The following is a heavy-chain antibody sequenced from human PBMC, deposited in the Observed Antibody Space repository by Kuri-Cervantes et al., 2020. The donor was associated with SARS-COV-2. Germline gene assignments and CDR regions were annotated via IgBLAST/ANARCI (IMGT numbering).Heavy chain of an antibody. CDR3: ARDPNANHNNWFDP. J-gene: IGHJ5*02. Sequence: ESLKISCTASGFIFSDYYMTWIRQAPGKGLEWIGYIYYNGSTNYNPSLKSRVTISVDTSKNQFSLKLSSVTAADTAVYYCARDPNANHNNWFDPWGQGTLVTVSS. CDR1: GFIFSDYY. CDR2: IYYNGST. D-gene: IGHD4/OR15-4a*01. V-gene: IGHV4-59*01.